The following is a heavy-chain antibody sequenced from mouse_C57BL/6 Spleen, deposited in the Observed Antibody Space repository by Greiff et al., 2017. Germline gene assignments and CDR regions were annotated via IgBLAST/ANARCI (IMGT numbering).Heavy chain of an antibody. CDR1: GYTFTSYW. J-gene: IGHJ4*01. V-gene: IGHV1-64*01. CDR3: ARLRNDYYAMDD. CDR2: IHPNSGST. Sequence: QVQLQQPGAELVKPGASVKLSCKASGYTFTSYWMHWVKQRPGQGLEWIGMIHPNSGSTNYNEKFKSKATLTVDKSSSTAYMQLSSLTSEDSAVYYCARLRNDYYAMDDWGQGTSVTASS.